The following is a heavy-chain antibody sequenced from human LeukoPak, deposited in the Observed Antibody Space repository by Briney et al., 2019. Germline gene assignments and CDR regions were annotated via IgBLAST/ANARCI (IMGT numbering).Heavy chain of an antibody. CDR3: ARGLWAGGERFDP. CDR2: INHSGST. D-gene: IGHD1-14*01. CDR1: GGSFSGDY. V-gene: IGHV4-34*01. Sequence: SVTLSLTCAAYGGSFSGDYWSWIRQPPGKGLEWIGEINHSGSTNYNPSLKSRVTISVDTSKNQFSLKLSSVTAADTAVYYCARGLWAGGERFDPWGQGTLVTVSS. J-gene: IGHJ5*02.